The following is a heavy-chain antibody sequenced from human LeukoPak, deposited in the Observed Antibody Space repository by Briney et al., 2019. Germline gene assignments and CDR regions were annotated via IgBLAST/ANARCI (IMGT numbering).Heavy chain of an antibody. J-gene: IGHJ3*02. CDR2: IYYSGST. Sequence: SETLSLTCTVSGGSFSTYYWSWIRQPPGKGLEWIGYIYYSGSTNYNASLKSRVTISVDTSKNQFSLKLSSVTAADKAVYYCARSCRILDIVATIRARLGGNGFDIWGQGTMVTVSS. D-gene: IGHD5-12*01. CDR1: GGSFSTYY. V-gene: IGHV4-59*12. CDR3: ARSCRILDIVATIRARLGGNGFDI.